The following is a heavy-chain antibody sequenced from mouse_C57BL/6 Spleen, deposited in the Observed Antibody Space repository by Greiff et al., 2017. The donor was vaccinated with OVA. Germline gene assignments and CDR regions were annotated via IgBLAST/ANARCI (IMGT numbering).Heavy chain of an antibody. CDR2: ISPNTGGT. J-gene: IGHJ4*01. Sequence: VQLQQSGPELVKPGASVKIPCKASGFTFTDYNMDWVKQSHGKSLEWIGDISPNTGGTIYNQKFKGKATLTVDKSSSTAYMELRSLTSEDTADYYGARSNYDAMDYWGQGTSVTVSS. CDR3: ARSNYDAMDY. CDR1: GFTFTDYN. D-gene: IGHD2-5*01. V-gene: IGHV1-18*01.